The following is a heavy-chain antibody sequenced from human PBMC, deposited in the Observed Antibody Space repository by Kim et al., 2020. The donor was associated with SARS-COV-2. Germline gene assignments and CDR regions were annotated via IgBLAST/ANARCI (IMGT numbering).Heavy chain of an antibody. V-gene: IGHV4-34*01. CDR3: ARDASREDLPLKYFQY. Sequence: SETLSLTCAVYGESFSGYYWNWIRQPPGKGLEWIGEINDSGSSKYNPSLKSRATVSVDTSKNQVSLKLRSVTAADTSIYYCARDASREDLPLKYFQYWSQDTLVTVSS. J-gene: IGHJ1*01. CDR1: GESFSGYY. D-gene: IGHD1-26*01. CDR2: INDSGSS.